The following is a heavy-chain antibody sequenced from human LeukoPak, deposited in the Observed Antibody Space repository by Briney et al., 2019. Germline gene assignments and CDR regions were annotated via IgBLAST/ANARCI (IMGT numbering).Heavy chain of an antibody. Sequence: SETLSLTCAGSGYSISSGYYWGWIRQPPGKGLEWIGSIYHSGSTYYNPSLKSRVTISVDTSKNQFSLQLSSVTAADTAVYYCARRTVTTSYFDYWGQGTLVTVSS. CDR1: GYSISSGYY. J-gene: IGHJ4*02. V-gene: IGHV4-38-2*01. CDR2: IYHSGST. CDR3: ARRTVTTSYFDY. D-gene: IGHD4-11*01.